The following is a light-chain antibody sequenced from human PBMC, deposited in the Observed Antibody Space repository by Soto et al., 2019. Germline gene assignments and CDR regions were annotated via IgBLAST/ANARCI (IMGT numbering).Light chain of an antibody. V-gene: IGKV3D-20*02. J-gene: IGKJ5*01. Sequence: EIVLTQSPGTLSLSPVERATLSGMASQSVSSSYLAWYQQKPGQAPRLLIYGASSRATGIPDRFSGSGSGTDFTLTISSLQSEDFAVYYCQQRSNWPPITFGQGTRLEIK. CDR2: GAS. CDR3: QQRSNWPPIT. CDR1: QSVSSSY.